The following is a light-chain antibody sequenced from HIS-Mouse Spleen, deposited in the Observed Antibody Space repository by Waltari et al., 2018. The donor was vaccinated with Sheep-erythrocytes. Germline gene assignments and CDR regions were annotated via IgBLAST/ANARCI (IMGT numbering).Light chain of an antibody. CDR3: SSYAGSNNWV. Sequence: QSALTQPPSASGSPGQSVTITCPGTSSDVGGYNYVSWYQQHPGKAPKLMIYEVSKRPSGVPDRFSGSKSGNTASLTVSGLQAEDEADYYFSSYAGSNNWVF. CDR1: SSDVGGYNY. CDR2: EVS. V-gene: IGLV2-8*01. J-gene: IGLJ3*02.